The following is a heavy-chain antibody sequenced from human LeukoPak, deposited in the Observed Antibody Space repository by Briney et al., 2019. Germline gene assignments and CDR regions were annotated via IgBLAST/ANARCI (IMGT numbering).Heavy chain of an antibody. V-gene: IGHV3-7*01. Sequence: GESLKISCAASGFTFSDFWMGWVRQAPGKGLEWVANINQGGSESYYVDSVKGRFTISRDNAKKSLFLQMNSLRAEDTAVYYCTKGRSNHYWGQGTLVTVST. CDR3: TKGRSNHY. CDR2: INQGGSES. CDR1: GFTFSDFW. J-gene: IGHJ4*02. D-gene: IGHD4-11*01.